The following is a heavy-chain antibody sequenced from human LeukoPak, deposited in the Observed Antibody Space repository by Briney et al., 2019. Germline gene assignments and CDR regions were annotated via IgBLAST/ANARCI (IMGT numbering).Heavy chain of an antibody. J-gene: IGHJ4*02. CDR2: INPNSGAT. CDR1: GYIFTGYY. Sequence: ASVKVSCKASGYIFTGYYIHWVRQAPGQGLDWMGWINPNSGATYYTQNFQGRVTMTRDTSINTVYMELSRLTSDDTAMYYCARAPIYCTSSSCGLAYFDYWGQGTLLTVSS. CDR3: ARAPIYCTSSSCGLAYFDY. V-gene: IGHV1-2*02. D-gene: IGHD2-2*01.